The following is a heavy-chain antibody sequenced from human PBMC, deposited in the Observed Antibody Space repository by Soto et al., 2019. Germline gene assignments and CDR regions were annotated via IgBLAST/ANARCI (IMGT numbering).Heavy chain of an antibody. CDR3: TKDLSGGLMVYVLDY. J-gene: IGHJ4*02. CDR1: GFTFSSYG. V-gene: IGHV3-30*18. D-gene: IGHD2-8*01. CDR2: ISYDGSNK. Sequence: QVQLVESGGGVVQPGRSLRLSCAASGFTFSSYGMHWVRQAPGKGLEWVADISYDGSNKYYADSVKGRFTISRDNSKNTLYLQMNSLRAQATAVYYCTKDLSGGLMVYVLDYWGQGSLVTVSS.